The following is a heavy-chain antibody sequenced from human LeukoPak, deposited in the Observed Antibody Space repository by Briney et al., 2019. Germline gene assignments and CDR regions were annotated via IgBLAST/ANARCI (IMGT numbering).Heavy chain of an antibody. J-gene: IGHJ6*03. Sequence: GGSLRLSCAASGFTFSSYAMSWVRQAPGKGLEWVSAISGSGGSTYYADSVKGRFTISRDNSKNTLYLQMNSLRAEDTAVYYCAKDPGKCSSTSCYAPYYYYYYMDVWGKGTTVTVSS. CDR1: GFTFSSYA. D-gene: IGHD2-2*01. CDR2: ISGSGGST. V-gene: IGHV3-23*01. CDR3: AKDPGKCSSTSCYAPYYYYYYMDV.